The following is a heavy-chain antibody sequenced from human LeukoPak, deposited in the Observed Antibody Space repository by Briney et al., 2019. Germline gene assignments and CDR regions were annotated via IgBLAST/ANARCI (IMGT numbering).Heavy chain of an antibody. CDR3: AKDKGRWVVPDAFDI. V-gene: IGHV3-9*01. Sequence: GGSLRLSCAASGFTFDEYAMHWVRQAPGKGLEWVSGISWNSGSIGYADSVKGRFTISRDNAKNSLYLQMNSLRAEDTALYYCAKDKGRWVVPDAFDIWGQGTMVTVSS. CDR1: GFTFDEYA. CDR2: ISWNSGSI. D-gene: IGHD1-26*01. J-gene: IGHJ3*02.